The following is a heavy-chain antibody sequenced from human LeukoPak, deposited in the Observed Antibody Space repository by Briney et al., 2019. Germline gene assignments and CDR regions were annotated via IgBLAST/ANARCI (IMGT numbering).Heavy chain of an antibody. D-gene: IGHD3-10*01. V-gene: IGHV4-59*01. CDR1: GGSISSYY. CDR3: ARDASYYYGSGSYYPLFDP. J-gene: IGHJ5*02. CDR2: IYYSGST. Sequence: TTSETLSLTCTVSGGSISSYYWSWIRQPPGKGLEWIGYIYYSGSTNYNPSLKSRVTISVDTSKNQFSLKLSSVTAADTAVYYCARDASYYYGSGSYYPLFDPWGQGTLVTVSS.